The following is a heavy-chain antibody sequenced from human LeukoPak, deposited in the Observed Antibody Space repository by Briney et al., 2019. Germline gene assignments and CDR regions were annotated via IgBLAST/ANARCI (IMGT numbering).Heavy chain of an antibody. CDR3: AKHKEITMVRGVLDY. J-gene: IGHJ4*02. D-gene: IGHD3-10*01. CDR1: GFTFSSYA. CDR2: ISGSGGST. Sequence: GGSLRLSCAASGFTFSSYAMSWVRQAPGKGLEWVSAISGSGGSTYYADSVKGRFSISRDNSKNTLYLQMSSLRAEDTAVYYCAKHKEITMVRGVLDYWGQGTLVTVSS. V-gene: IGHV3-23*01.